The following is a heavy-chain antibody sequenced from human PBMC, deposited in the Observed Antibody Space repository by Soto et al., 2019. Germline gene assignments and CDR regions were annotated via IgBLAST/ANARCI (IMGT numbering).Heavy chain of an antibody. CDR1: GFTFSGSW. Sequence: EVQLVESGGGLVQPGGSLRLSCAASGFTFSGSWMLWVRQAPGKGLVWVSRINGDGSGTSYADFVKGRFTISRDDAKNTLFLQMNGLRAEDTAVYYCARGIFGSGTANDYWGQGTLVTVSS. D-gene: IGHD3-10*01. CDR3: ARGIFGSGTANDY. V-gene: IGHV3-74*01. CDR2: INGDGSGT. J-gene: IGHJ4*02.